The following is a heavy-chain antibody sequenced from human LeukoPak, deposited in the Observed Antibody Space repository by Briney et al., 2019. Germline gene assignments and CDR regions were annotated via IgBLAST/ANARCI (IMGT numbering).Heavy chain of an antibody. V-gene: IGHV3-23*01. D-gene: IGHD3-16*01. Sequence: GPSLRLSCAASGFTFSAYAMSWVRQAPEKGLEWVSTIGDSGGSTHYADSVKGRFTISRDNSKNTLYLQMNSLRAEDTAIYYCAKDTHLWASGVWGLFDYWGQGTLVTVSS. CDR1: GFTFSAYA. CDR3: AKDTHLWASGVWGLFDY. CDR2: IGDSGGST. J-gene: IGHJ4*02.